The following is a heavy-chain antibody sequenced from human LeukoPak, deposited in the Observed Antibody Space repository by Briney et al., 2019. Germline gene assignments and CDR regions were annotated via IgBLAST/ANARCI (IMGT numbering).Heavy chain of an antibody. D-gene: IGHD3-9*01. Sequence: GGSLRLSCAASGFTFSDYSMNWVRQAPGKGLERISYISSDRKTTWYADSVKGRFTTSRDNAKNSLYLQMNSLRAEDTAVYYCARDPALRYFDWSNDYWGQGTLVTVSS. CDR2: ISSDRKTT. J-gene: IGHJ4*02. V-gene: IGHV3-48*01. CDR1: GFTFSDYS. CDR3: ARDPALRYFDWSNDY.